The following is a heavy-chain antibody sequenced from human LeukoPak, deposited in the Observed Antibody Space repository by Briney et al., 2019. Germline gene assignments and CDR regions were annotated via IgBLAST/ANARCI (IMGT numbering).Heavy chain of an antibody. CDR1: GGTFSSYA. D-gene: IGHD5-12*01. J-gene: IGHJ3*01. CDR2: INPNSGGT. V-gene: IGHV1-2*02. CDR3: ATQVATSDGFDV. Sequence: ASVKVSCKASGGTFSSYAISWVRQAPGQGLEWMGRINPNSGGTHYAQKFQGGVTMTRDTSISTAYVELSTLRSDDTAVYYCATQVATSDGFDVWGQGTMVTVSS.